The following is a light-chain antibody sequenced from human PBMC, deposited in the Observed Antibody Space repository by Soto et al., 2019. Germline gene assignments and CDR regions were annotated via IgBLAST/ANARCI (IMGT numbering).Light chain of an antibody. J-gene: IGKJ4*01. CDR2: AAS. CDR3: LQLKSYPLT. V-gene: IGKV1-9*01. CDR1: QDISRF. Sequence: DIQLTQSPSFLSASVGDRVTITCRASQDISRFLAWYQQKPGKAPELLIYAASTSHSGVPSRFSGSGSGTEFTLTVSNLHPEDFATYYCLQLKSYPLTFGGGTKVEIK.